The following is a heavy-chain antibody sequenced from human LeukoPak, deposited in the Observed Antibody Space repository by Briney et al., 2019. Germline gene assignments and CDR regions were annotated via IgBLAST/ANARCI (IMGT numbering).Heavy chain of an antibody. CDR2: IYTSGST. J-gene: IGHJ6*03. Sequence: SETLSLTCTVSGGSIGSYYWSWIRQPPGKGLEWIGYIYTSGSTNYNPSLESRVTISVDTSKNQFSLKLSSVTAADTAVYYCARQKALRASGPKYYYYYYMDVWGKGTTVTVSS. V-gene: IGHV4-4*09. CDR3: ARQKALRASGPKYYYYYYMDV. CDR1: GGSIGSYY. D-gene: IGHD2-8*02.